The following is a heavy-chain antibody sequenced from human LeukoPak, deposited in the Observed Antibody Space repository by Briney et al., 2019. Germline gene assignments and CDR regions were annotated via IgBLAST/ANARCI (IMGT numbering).Heavy chain of an antibody. CDR3: ATNYYDSWSGYKD. V-gene: IGHV3-23*01. Sequence: GGSLRLSCAASGFTFSSYAMSWVRQAPGKGLEWVSAISGSGGSTYYADSVKGRFTISRDNSKNTLYLQMNSLRAEDTAVYYCATNYYDSWSGYKDWGQGTLVTVSS. J-gene: IGHJ4*02. D-gene: IGHD3-3*01. CDR2: ISGSGGST. CDR1: GFTFSSYA.